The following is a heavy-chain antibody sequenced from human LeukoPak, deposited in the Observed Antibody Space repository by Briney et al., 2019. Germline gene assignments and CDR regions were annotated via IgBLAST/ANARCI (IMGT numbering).Heavy chain of an antibody. CDR1: GFTFINYA. CDR3: ARERYVVGAADFDY. Sequence: SGWSLRLSCAASGFTFINYAMHWVRQAPGKGLEWVAVISSDGSNKYYADSVKGRFTISRDNSKNTVYLQMNSLRAEDTAVYYCARERYVVGAADFDYWGQGTLVTVSS. D-gene: IGHD1-26*01. CDR2: ISSDGSNK. V-gene: IGHV3-30*04. J-gene: IGHJ4*02.